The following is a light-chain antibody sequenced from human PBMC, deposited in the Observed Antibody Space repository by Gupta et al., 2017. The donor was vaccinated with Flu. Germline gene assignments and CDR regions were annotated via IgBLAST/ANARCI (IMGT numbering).Light chain of an antibody. V-gene: IGKV3-20*01. J-gene: IGKJ1*01. CDR1: QSLTSDF. CDR2: GAS. CDR3: QQYGGSPWT. Sequence: ATLSSFAGERVTLSCRASQSLTSDFLGWYQQKPDQAPRFLIYGASNRAAGIPDRFSGSGSGTDFTLTISRQEPDDFAVYCCQQYGGSPWTFGQGTTVEIK.